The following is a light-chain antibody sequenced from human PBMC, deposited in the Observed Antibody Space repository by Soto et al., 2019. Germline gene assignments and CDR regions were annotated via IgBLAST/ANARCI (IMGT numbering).Light chain of an antibody. CDR2: AGS. CDR3: QQSYSMPPT. Sequence: HITQSQSSLSASVGDRVTIPCRASQSVRIYLNWYQQKPGKAPRLLIYAGSSLQSGVPSRFSGSGSGTDFTLTITNLQPEDFAPYFCQQSYSMPPTFRGGTQVDIK. CDR1: QSVRIY. V-gene: IGKV1-39*01. J-gene: IGKJ4*02.